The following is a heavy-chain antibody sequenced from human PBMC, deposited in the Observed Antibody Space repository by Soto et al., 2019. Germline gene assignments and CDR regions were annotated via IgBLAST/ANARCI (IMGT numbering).Heavy chain of an antibody. V-gene: IGHV4-4*07. CDR1: GGSISSYY. CDR3: ARAPEGYCSGGSCYSAFDY. D-gene: IGHD2-15*01. CDR2: IYTSGST. J-gene: IGHJ4*02. Sequence: PSETLYLTCTVSGGSISSYYWSWIRQPAGKGLEWIGRIYTSGSTNYNPSLKSRVTMSVDTSKNQFSLKLSSVTAADTAVYYCARAPEGYCSGGSCYSAFDYWGQGTLVTVSS.